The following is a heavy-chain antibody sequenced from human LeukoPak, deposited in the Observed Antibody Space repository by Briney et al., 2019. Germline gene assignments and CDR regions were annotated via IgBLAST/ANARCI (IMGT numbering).Heavy chain of an antibody. CDR3: ARDITFGGVIVNGFDV. CDR1: AYTFTGYY. V-gene: IGHV1-2*02. D-gene: IGHD3-16*02. CDR2: INPNSGDT. Sequence: ASVKVSCKASAYTFTGYYMHWVRQAPGQGLEWMGWINPNSGDTNYAQKFQGRVTMTRDTSISTAYMELSRLRSDDTAVYYCARDITFGGVIVNGFDVWGQGTMVTVSS. J-gene: IGHJ3*01.